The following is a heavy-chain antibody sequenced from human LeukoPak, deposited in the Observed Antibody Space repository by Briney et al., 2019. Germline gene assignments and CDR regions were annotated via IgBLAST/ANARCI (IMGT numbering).Heavy chain of an antibody. CDR3: ATWAFYHSLDV. CDR2: IDKDGRKT. D-gene: IGHD1-26*01. V-gene: IGHV3-43*02. Sequence: GGSLRLSCAASGFTLDAFAMHWVRQAPGKGLEWVSLIDKDGRKTYYADSVKGRFTTSRDNSKNSLYLQMNSLRTEDTAVYYCATWAFYHSLDVWGRGATVIVSS. J-gene: IGHJ6*02. CDR1: GFTLDAFA.